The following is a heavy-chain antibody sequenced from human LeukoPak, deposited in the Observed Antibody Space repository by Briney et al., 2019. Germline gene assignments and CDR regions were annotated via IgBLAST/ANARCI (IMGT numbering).Heavy chain of an antibody. J-gene: IGHJ6*04. CDR2: IWYDGSNK. Sequence: PGGSLRLSCAASGFTFSSYGMHWVRQAPGKGLEWVGVIWYDGSNKYYADSVKGQFTISRDKSKNTLYLQMNSLRAEDTAVYYCARGKAAAGQEDYHYYYGMDVWGKGTTVTVSS. V-gene: IGHV3-33*01. CDR1: GFTFSSYG. D-gene: IGHD6-13*01. CDR3: ARGKAAAGQEDYHYYYGMDV.